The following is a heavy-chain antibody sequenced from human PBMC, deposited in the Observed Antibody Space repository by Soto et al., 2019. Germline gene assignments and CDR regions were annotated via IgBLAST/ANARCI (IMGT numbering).Heavy chain of an antibody. J-gene: IGHJ3*02. Sequence: QVQQVQSGAEVKKPGSSVKVSCKVSGGTFNIRWVRQAPGQGLEWMGGIIPVIDTANYARKFQGRVVRSADRATNIVYMEMMSLTLEDTAVYYCARGSGADAFDIWGQGTIVTVSS. D-gene: IGHD7-27*01. CDR3: ARGSGADAFDI. CDR1: GGTFN. CDR2: IIPVIDTA. V-gene: IGHV1-69*06.